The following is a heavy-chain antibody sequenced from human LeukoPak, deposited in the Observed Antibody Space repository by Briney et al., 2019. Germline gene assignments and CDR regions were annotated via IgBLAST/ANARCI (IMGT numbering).Heavy chain of an antibody. Sequence: PSQTLSLTCTVSGGSISSGSYYWGWIRQPPGKGLEWIGSIYYSGSTYYNPSLKSRVTISVDTSKSQFSLKLSSVTAADTAVYYCARPGVVRGVFPDYWGQGTLVTVSS. V-gene: IGHV4-39*01. D-gene: IGHD3-10*01. J-gene: IGHJ4*02. CDR1: GGSISSGSYY. CDR3: ARPGVVRGVFPDY. CDR2: IYYSGST.